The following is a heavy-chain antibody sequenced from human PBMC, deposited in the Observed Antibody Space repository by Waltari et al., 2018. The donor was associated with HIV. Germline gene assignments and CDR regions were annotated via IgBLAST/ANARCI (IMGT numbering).Heavy chain of an antibody. V-gene: IGHV1-69*02. CDR2: IIPILGIA. J-gene: IGHJ3*02. CDR1: GGTFSSYT. CDR3: AMQPSSGSPYAFDI. Sequence: QVQLVQSGAEVKKPGSSVKVSCKASGGTFSSYTISWVRQAPGQGLEWMGRIIPILGIANYAQKSQGRVTSTADKSTSTAYMELSSRRSEDTAVYYCAMQPSSGSPYAFDIWGQGTMVTVSS. D-gene: IGHD3-10*01.